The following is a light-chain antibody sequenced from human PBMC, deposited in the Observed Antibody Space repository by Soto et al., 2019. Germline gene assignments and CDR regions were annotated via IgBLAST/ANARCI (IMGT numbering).Light chain of an antibody. CDR2: DAS. CDR1: QSVSSY. J-gene: IGKJ1*01. Sequence: EIVLTQSPATLSLSPGERATLSCSASQSVSSYLAWYQQKPGQAPRLLIYDASNRATGIPARFSGSGSGTDFTLTISRLEPEDFAVYYCQQYGSSLTWTFGQGTKVDIK. CDR3: QQYGSSLTWT. V-gene: IGKV3-20*01.